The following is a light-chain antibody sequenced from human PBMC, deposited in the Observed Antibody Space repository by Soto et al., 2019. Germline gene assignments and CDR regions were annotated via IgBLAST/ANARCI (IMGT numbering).Light chain of an antibody. CDR1: LSVGNNF. CDR3: HHYGSSSS. J-gene: IGKJ5*01. V-gene: IGKV3-20*01. Sequence: EVVLTQSPDTLSLSPGERATLSCRASLSVGNNFSAWYQHKPGQAPRLLIYATSSRATGIADRFSGSGSVTDFTLTISRLEPDDFAVYYCHHYGSSSSFGQGTRLDIK. CDR2: ATS.